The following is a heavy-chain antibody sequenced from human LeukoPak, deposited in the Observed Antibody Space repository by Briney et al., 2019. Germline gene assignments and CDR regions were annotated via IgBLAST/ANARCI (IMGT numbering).Heavy chain of an antibody. J-gene: IGHJ4*02. Sequence: ASVKVSCKASGYTFTGYYMYWVRQAPGQGLEWMGWINPNSGGTNYAQKFQGRVTMTRDTSISTAYMELSRLRSDDTAVYYCATIMYYYDSSGQQGDYWGQGTLVTVSS. CDR2: INPNSGGT. D-gene: IGHD3-22*01. V-gene: IGHV1-2*02. CDR1: GYTFTGYY. CDR3: ATIMYYYDSSGQQGDY.